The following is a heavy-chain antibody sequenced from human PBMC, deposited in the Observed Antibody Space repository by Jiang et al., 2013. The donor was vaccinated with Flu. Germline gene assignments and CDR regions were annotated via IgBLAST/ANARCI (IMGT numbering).Heavy chain of an antibody. Sequence: GAEVKKPGASVKVSCKASGYTFTSYAMHWVRQAPGQRLEWMGWINAGNGNTMYSQKFQGRVTITRDTSASTAYMELSSLRSEDTAVYYCARDGELVGARGENWFDPWGQGTLVTVSS. J-gene: IGHJ5*02. V-gene: IGHV1-3*01. D-gene: IGHD1-26*01. CDR1: GYTFTSYA. CDR3: ARDGELVGARGENWFDP. CDR2: INAGNGNT.